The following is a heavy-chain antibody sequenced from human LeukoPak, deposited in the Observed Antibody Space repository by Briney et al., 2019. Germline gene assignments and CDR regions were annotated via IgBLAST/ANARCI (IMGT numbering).Heavy chain of an antibody. V-gene: IGHV1-46*01. J-gene: IGHJ4*02. CDR2: INPRGTST. CDR1: GYSFTSHY. Sequence: GTSVKVSCKASGYSFTSHYMHWVRQAPGQGLEWMGLINPRGTSTIYAEKFQGRVTMTRNTSISTAYMELSSLRSEDTAVYYCAREPCSGGSCIYDYWGQGTLVTVSS. CDR3: AREPCSGGSCIYDY. D-gene: IGHD2-15*01.